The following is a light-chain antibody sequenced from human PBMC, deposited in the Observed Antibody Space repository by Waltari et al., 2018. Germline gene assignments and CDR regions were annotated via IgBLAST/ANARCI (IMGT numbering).Light chain of an antibody. V-gene: IGKV3-20*01. CDR3: QVYGDLRDT. CDR1: QSVSSTY. J-gene: IGKJ2*01. Sequence: EIILTQSPGTLSLSPGERATLSCRASQSVSSTYVGWYQQKSGQAPRVVIYGGSSRATGIPDRFSGRASGTYFTLTISRLEPEDVAVYFCQVYGDLRDTFGQGTKLEIK. CDR2: GGS.